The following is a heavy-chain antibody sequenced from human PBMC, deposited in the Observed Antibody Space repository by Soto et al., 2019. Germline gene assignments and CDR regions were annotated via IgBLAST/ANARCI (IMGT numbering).Heavy chain of an antibody. CDR2: INHGGST. Sequence: PSETLSLTCAVYGGSFSGYYWGWIRQPPGKGLEWIGEINHGGSTNYNPSLKSRVTISVDTSKNQFSLKLSSVTAADTAVYYCARGNQYYYGSGSYYNNWFDPWGQGTLVTVS. CDR3: ARGNQYYYGSGSYYNNWFDP. CDR1: GGSFSGYY. D-gene: IGHD3-10*01. J-gene: IGHJ5*02. V-gene: IGHV4-34*01.